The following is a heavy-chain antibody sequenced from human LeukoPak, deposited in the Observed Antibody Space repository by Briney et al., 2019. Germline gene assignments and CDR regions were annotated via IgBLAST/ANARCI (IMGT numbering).Heavy chain of an antibody. CDR3: AGGDQPPDSY. Sequence: PGGSLRLSCAASGFTFSSYGMHWVRQAPGKGLEWVAVIWYDGSNKYYADSVKGRFTISRDNSKNTLYLQMNSLRAEDTAVYYGAGGDQPPDSYGGQVTLFTFS. J-gene: IGHJ4*02. CDR2: IWYDGSNK. CDR1: GFTFSSYG. D-gene: IGHD3-10*01. V-gene: IGHV3-33*01.